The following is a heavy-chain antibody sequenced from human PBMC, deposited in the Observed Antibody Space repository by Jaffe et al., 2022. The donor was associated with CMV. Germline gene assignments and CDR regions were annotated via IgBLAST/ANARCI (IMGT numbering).Heavy chain of an antibody. Sequence: QVQLVESGGGVVQPGRSLRLSCAASGFTFSSYGMHWVRQAPGKGLEWVAVIWYDGSNKYYADSVKGRFTISRDNSKNTLYLQMNSLRAEDTAVYYCARDPRLITMVRGVTPDYYYYGMDVWGQGTTVTVSS. V-gene: IGHV3-33*01. CDR3: ARDPRLITMVRGVTPDYYYYGMDV. D-gene: IGHD3-10*01. CDR1: GFTFSSYG. CDR2: IWYDGSNK. J-gene: IGHJ6*02.